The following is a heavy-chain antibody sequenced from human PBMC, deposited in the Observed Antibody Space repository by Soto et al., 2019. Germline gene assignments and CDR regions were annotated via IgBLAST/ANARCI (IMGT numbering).Heavy chain of an antibody. Sequence: TSQTLSLPCTVSGGSISSGDYYWSCIRQHPGKGLEWIGYIYYSGSTYYNPSLKSRVSISVDTSKNQFSLKLSSVTAADTAVYYCARDQRTYSGESMDFWGQGTTVTVSS. CDR2: IYYSGST. V-gene: IGHV4-30-4*01. J-gene: IGHJ6*02. D-gene: IGHD6-25*01. CDR1: GGSISSGDYY. CDR3: ARDQRTYSGESMDF.